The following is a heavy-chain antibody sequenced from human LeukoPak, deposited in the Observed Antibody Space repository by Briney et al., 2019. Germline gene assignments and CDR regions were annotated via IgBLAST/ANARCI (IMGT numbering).Heavy chain of an antibody. Sequence: SETLSLTCTVSGGSITTSNYYWGWTRQPPGKGLQWIGSVSYSGSAYYNPSLNSRGTLSVDTSKNQFSLKLTSVTAADTAVYYCARLRQLVRNDMDVWGQGTTVTVSS. CDR3: ARLRQLVRNDMDV. CDR2: VSYSGSA. J-gene: IGHJ6*02. D-gene: IGHD1-1*01. CDR1: GGSITTSNYY. V-gene: IGHV4-39*01.